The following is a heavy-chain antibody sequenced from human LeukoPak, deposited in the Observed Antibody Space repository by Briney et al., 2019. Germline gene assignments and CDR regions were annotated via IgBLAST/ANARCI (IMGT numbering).Heavy chain of an antibody. Sequence: GGSLRLSCAASGFTFNNAWMNWVRQAPGKGLEWVGRIRSKANSYATAYAASVKGRFTISRDDSKNTAYLQMNSLKTEDTAVYYCTRRTPYSSGSTSFDYWGQGTLVTVSS. CDR2: IRSKANSYAT. D-gene: IGHD6-19*01. V-gene: IGHV3-73*01. CDR3: TRRTPYSSGSTSFDY. J-gene: IGHJ4*02. CDR1: GFTFNNAW.